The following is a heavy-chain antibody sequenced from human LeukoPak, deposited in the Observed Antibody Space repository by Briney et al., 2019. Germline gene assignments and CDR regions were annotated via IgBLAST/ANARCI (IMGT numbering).Heavy chain of an antibody. V-gene: IGHV3-23*01. Sequence: GGSLRLSCAASGFTFSSYAMSWVRQAPGKGLEWVSSIRGRGDNTYYADSVKGRFTISRDNSKNTLYLQMNSLRAEDTAVYYCAKDDEGGCSSTSCYKWFDPWGQGTLVTVSS. J-gene: IGHJ5*02. CDR1: GFTFSSYA. D-gene: IGHD2-2*02. CDR3: AKDDEGGCSSTSCYKWFDP. CDR2: IRGRGDNT.